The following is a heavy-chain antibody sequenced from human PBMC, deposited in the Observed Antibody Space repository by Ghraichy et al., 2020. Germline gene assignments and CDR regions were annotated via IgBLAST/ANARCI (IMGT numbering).Heavy chain of an antibody. CDR3: ARDQDFVLYYMDV. CDR2: IHSGGST. CDR1: GFSVSNNY. V-gene: IGHV3-53*01. D-gene: IGHD2-15*01. J-gene: IGHJ6*03. Sequence: GESLNISCAASGFSVSNNYMTWVRQAPGKGLEWVSVIHSGGSTYYADSVKGRFTISRDNSKNTLYLQMNSLRAEDTAVYYCARDQDFVLYYMDVLGKVTTVT.